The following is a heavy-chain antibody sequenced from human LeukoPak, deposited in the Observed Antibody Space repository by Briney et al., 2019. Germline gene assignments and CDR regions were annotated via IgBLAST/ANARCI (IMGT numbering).Heavy chain of an antibody. CDR3: ARAVPYFDY. V-gene: IGHV3-33*01. CDR1: GFSFSTYA. J-gene: IGHJ4*02. CDR2: IWSDGSNE. Sequence: GMSLRLSCAASGFSFSTYAMHWVRQAPGKGLDWVAMIWSDGSNEYYADSVKGRFTISRDNSKNTLYLQMNSLRAEDMAVYYCARAVPYFDYWGQGTLVTVSS.